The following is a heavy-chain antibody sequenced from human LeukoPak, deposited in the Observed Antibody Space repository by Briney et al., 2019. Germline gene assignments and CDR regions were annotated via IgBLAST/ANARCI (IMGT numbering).Heavy chain of an antibody. CDR2: IIPIVGTA. V-gene: IGHV1-69*05. CDR1: GGTFSSYS. CDR3: ARDQSSRWSSSGWYYFDY. J-gene: IGHJ4*02. Sequence: GSSVKVSCKASGGTFSSYSISWVRQAPGQGLEWMGGIIPIVGTANYAQKFQGRVTITTDESTSTAYMELSSLRSEDTAAYYCARDQSSRWSSSGWYYFDYWGQGTLVTVSS. D-gene: IGHD6-19*01.